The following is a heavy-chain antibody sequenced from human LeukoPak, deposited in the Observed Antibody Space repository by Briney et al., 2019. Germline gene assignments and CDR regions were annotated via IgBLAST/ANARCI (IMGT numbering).Heavy chain of an antibody. V-gene: IGHV1-8*01. CDR1: GYTFTSFD. D-gene: IGHD3-16*01. Sequence: ASVKVSCKASGYTFTSFDINWVRQATGQGPEWMGWMNPGSGNTGYAQRFRGRVTMTRDTSISTAYMELSSLRSEDTAVYYCARDGGLGYFDYWGQGTPVTVSS. J-gene: IGHJ4*02. CDR3: ARDGGLGYFDY. CDR2: MNPGSGNT.